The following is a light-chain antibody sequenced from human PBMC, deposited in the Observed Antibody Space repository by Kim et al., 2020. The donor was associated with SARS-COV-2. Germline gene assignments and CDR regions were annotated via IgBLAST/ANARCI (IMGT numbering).Light chain of an antibody. Sequence: SYELTQPPSVSVSPGQTASITCSGDKLWDKYACWYQQKPGQSPVLVIYQDSKRPSGIPERFSGSNSGNTATLTISGTQAMDEADYYCQAWDSSTEVFGGGTQLTVL. CDR1: KLWDKY. CDR3: QAWDSSTEV. V-gene: IGLV3-1*01. CDR2: QDS. J-gene: IGLJ3*02.